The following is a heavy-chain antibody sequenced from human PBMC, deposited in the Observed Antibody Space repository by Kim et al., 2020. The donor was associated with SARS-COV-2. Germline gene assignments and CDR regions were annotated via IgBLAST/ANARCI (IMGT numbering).Heavy chain of an antibody. CDR2: INPSGGST. J-gene: IGHJ5*02. D-gene: IGHD3-10*01. Sequence: ASVKVSCKASGYTFTSSHIQWVRQAPGQGLDWMGIINPSGGSTIYAQKLQGRVTMTRDTSTGTVYMELSSLRSEDTALYYCARGTWGGGGWGYGSGQYNRFDPWGQGTLVTVSS. CDR3: ARGTWGGGGWGYGSGQYNRFDP. V-gene: IGHV1-46*03. CDR1: GYTFTSSH.